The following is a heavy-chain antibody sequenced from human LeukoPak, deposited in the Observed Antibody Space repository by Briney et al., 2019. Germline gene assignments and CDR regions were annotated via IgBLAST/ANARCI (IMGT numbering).Heavy chain of an antibody. V-gene: IGHV1-18*01. CDR1: GYTFTSYG. J-gene: IGHJ6*02. D-gene: IGHD3-3*01. Sequence: ASVKVSCKASGYTFTSYGISWVRQAPGQGLEWMGWISAYNGNINYAQKLQGRVTMTTDTSTSTAYMELRSLRSDDTAVYYCARGRLRFLEWSYGMDVWGQGTTVTVSS. CDR3: ARGRLRFLEWSYGMDV. CDR2: ISAYNGNI.